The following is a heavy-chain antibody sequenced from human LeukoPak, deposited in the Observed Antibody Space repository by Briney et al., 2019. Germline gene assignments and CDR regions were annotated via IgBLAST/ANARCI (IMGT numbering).Heavy chain of an antibody. Sequence: ASVKVSCKASGYTFSNYAMYWVRQAPGQRLQWMGWINGGNGNTKYSENFQGRVTITRDTSASTAYMELSSLRSEDTAVYYCARGGRTGYYYGMAVWGQGTTVTVSS. D-gene: IGHD3/OR15-3a*01. CDR3: ARGGRTGYYYGMAV. CDR2: INGGNGNT. V-gene: IGHV1-3*01. J-gene: IGHJ6*02. CDR1: GYTFSNYA.